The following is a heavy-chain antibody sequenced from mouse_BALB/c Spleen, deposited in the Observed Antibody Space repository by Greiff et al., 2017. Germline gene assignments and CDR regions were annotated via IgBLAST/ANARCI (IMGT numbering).Heavy chain of an antibody. CDR2: IDPANGNT. CDR3: ALYYGNYVGFFAY. D-gene: IGHD2-1*01. Sequence: VQLKESGAELVKPGASVKLSCTASGFNIKDTYMHWVKQRPEQGLEWIGRIDPANGNTKYDPKFQGKATITADTSSNTAYLQLSSLTSEDTAVYYCALYYGNYVGFFAYWGQGTLVTVSA. J-gene: IGHJ3*01. V-gene: IGHV14-3*02. CDR1: GFNIKDTY.